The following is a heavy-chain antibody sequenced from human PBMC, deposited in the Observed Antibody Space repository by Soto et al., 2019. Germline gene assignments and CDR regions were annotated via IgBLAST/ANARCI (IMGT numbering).Heavy chain of an antibody. CDR3: ARGNPFNYAGFDV. CDR2: MNAKSGDT. Sequence: ASVKVSCKASGYTFSDFDINWLRQAAGQGPEWMGWMNAKSGDTFSAQRLQGKFNMTWDTSLSTAYVEVGSLMSDDAAIYYCARGNPFNYAGFDVWGQGTTVTV. D-gene: IGHD3-16*01. J-gene: IGHJ6*02. V-gene: IGHV1-8*01. CDR1: GYTFSDFD.